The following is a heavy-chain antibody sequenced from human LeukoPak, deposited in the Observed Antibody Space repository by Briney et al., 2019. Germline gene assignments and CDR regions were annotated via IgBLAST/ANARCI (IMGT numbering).Heavy chain of an antibody. CDR3: ASRAGKPGNTPWCFDY. V-gene: IGHV3-7*01. Sequence: GGSLRLSCAASGFTFSNNWMTWVGQAPGKGREGGANIKKDGRERNNVDSVKGRFTIARDNTKNSLYLQMTSLRGEDTAVYYCASRAGKPGNTPWCFDYWGQGALVTVSS. J-gene: IGHJ4*02. D-gene: IGHD1-7*01. CDR1: GFTFSNNW. CDR2: IKKDGRER.